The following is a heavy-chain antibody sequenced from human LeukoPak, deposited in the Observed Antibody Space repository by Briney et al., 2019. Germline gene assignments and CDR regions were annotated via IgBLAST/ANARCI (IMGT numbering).Heavy chain of an antibody. CDR1: GYTFTSYA. CDR2: INTNTGNP. J-gene: IGHJ6*02. V-gene: IGHV7-4-1*02. CDR3: ARLSPAYYDFWSGYYTYYYYGMDV. D-gene: IGHD3-3*01. Sequence: ASVKVSCKASGYTFTSYAMNWVRQAPGQGLEWMGWINTNTGNPTYAQGFIGRFVFSLDTSVSTAYLQISSLKAEDTAVYYCARLSPAYYDFWSGYYTYYYYGMDVWGQGTTVTVSS.